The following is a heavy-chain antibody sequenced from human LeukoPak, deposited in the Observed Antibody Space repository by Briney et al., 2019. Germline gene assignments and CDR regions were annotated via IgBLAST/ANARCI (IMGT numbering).Heavy chain of an antibody. J-gene: IGHJ4*02. CDR3: ARESNSGYYLSY. D-gene: IGHD3-22*01. CDR1: GFTFSSYS. V-gene: IGHV3-66*01. Sequence: GGSLRLSCAASGFTFSSYSMRWVRQAPGRGLEWVSVIYNRGRTYYAVSVKGRFTISRDNSKNTVYPQMNSLRAEDTAVYYCARESNSGYYLSYWGQGTLVTVSS. CDR2: IYNRGRT.